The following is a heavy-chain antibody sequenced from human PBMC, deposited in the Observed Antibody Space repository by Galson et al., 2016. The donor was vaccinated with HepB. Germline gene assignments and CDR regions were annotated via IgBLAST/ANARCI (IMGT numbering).Heavy chain of an antibody. Sequence: TLSLTCTVSGGSISAAGYYWAWIRQPAGGGLEWIGRISPSGITVYNYSLNNRVTISIDTSKNQFYLNLISVTAADTAVYYCARDGGSWGPEDYWGQGTLVTVSS. D-gene: IGHD3-16*01. CDR1: GGSISAAGYY. CDR2: ISPSGIT. CDR3: ARDGGSWGPEDY. V-gene: IGHV4-61*02. J-gene: IGHJ4*02.